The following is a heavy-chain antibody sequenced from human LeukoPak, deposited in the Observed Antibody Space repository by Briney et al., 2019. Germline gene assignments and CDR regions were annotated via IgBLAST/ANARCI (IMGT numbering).Heavy chain of an antibody. CDR1: GFTFSSYW. D-gene: IGHD2-15*01. J-gene: IGHJ5*02. Sequence: GGSLRLSYAASGFTFSSYWMSWVRQAPGKGLEWVANIKQDGSEKYYVDSVKGRFTISRDNTKNSLYLQMNSLRAEDTAVYYCARPLVVVAAPTWGQGTLVTVSS. CDR3: ARPLVVVAAPT. CDR2: IKQDGSEK. V-gene: IGHV3-7*01.